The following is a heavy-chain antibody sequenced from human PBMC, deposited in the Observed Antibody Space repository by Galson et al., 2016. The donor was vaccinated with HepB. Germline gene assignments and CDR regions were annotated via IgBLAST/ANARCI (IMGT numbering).Heavy chain of an antibody. CDR2: ISAYNGNT. CDR1: GYTFTTYG. V-gene: IGHV1-18*01. J-gene: IGHJ6*02. Sequence: QSGAEVKKPGASVKVSCKASGYTFTTYGISWVRQAPGQGLEWMGWISAYNGNTNYAQKLQGRVTMTTDTSTSTAYMELRSLRSDDTAVDYCSIDPRTIRYQALEIYDSYYAMDVWGQGTTVTVSS. CDR3: SIDPRTIRYQALEIYDSYYAMDV. D-gene: IGHD2-2*01.